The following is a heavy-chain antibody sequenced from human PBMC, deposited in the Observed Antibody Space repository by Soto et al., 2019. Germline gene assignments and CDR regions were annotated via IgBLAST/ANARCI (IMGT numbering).Heavy chain of an antibody. CDR1: GFTLSSYG. V-gene: IGHV3-30*18. CDR3: AKDLYSSGWYTDY. CDR2: ISYDGSNK. Sequence: GGSLRLSCAASGFTLSSYGMHWVRQAPGKGLEWVAVISYDGSNKYYADSVKGRFTISRDNSKNTLYLQMSSLGAEDTAVYYCAKDLYSSGWYTDYWGQGTLVTVSS. J-gene: IGHJ4*02. D-gene: IGHD6-19*01.